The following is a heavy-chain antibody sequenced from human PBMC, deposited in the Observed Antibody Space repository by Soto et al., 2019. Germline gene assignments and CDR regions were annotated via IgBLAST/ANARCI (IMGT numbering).Heavy chain of an antibody. V-gene: IGHV4-30-4*01. D-gene: IGHD2-2*01. J-gene: IGHJ6*02. CDR1: GGSISSGDYY. CDR3: ARDNGYCSSTSCPPESYYYYGMDV. Sequence: SETLSLTCTVSGGSISSGDYYWSWIRQPPGKGLEWIGYIYYSGSTYYNPSLKSRVTISVDTSKNQFSLKLSSVTAADTAVYYCARDNGYCSSTSCPPESYYYYGMDVWGQGTTVTVSS. CDR2: IYYSGST.